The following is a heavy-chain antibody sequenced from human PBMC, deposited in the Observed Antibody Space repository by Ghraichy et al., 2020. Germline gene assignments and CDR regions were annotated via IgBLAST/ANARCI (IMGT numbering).Heavy chain of an antibody. Sequence: GGSLRLSCAASGFTFSSYAMSWVRQAPGKGLEWVSAISGSGGSTYYADSVKGRFTISRDNSKNTLYLQMNSLRAEDTAVYYCAKDRGYCSGGSCYSRVVGAIDYWGQGTLFTVSS. CDR2: ISGSGGST. V-gene: IGHV3-23*01. D-gene: IGHD2-15*01. CDR3: AKDRGYCSGGSCYSRVVGAIDY. J-gene: IGHJ4*02. CDR1: GFTFSSYA.